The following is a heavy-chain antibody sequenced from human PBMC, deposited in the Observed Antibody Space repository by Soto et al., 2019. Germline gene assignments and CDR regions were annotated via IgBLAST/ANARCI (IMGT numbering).Heavy chain of an antibody. CDR2: INPTTGDT. V-gene: IGHV1-2*02. J-gene: IGHJ4*02. D-gene: IGHD2-2*01. CDR3: ARGYCSSIGCSHLFDF. Sequence: ASVKVSCKASGYTFTDNYIHWVRQAPGQGLEWMALINPTTGDTKPAQKFQGRVTVTWDTSISTAYMDLSRLRSEDTAKYYCARGYCSSIGCSHLFDFWGQGTLVTVSS. CDR1: GYTFTDNY.